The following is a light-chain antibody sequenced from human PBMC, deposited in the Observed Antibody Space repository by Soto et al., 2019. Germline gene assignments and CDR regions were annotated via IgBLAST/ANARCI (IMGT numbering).Light chain of an antibody. CDR3: QKFDSAPLT. V-gene: IGKV1-27*01. J-gene: IGKJ1*01. Sequence: DIQMTQSPSSLSASVGDRVTITCRASQGITNNLAWYQQKPGKVPRLLIYDASTLQSGVPSLFSGSGSGTDFTLTISSLQPEDVATYYCQKFDSAPLTFGQGTKVEFK. CDR1: QGITNN. CDR2: DAS.